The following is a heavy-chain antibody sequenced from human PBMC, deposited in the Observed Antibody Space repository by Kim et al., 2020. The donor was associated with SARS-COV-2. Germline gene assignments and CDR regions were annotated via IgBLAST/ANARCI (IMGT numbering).Heavy chain of an antibody. J-gene: IGHJ4*02. Sequence: GGSLRLSCAASGFTFSSYAMSWVRQAPGKGLEWVSAISGSGGSTYYADSVKGRFTISRDNSKNTLYLQMNSLRAEDTAVYYCAKHVLLWFGELLPDFDYWGQGTLVTVS. D-gene: IGHD3-10*01. CDR2: ISGSGGST. CDR3: AKHVLLWFGELLPDFDY. V-gene: IGHV3-23*01. CDR1: GFTFSSYA.